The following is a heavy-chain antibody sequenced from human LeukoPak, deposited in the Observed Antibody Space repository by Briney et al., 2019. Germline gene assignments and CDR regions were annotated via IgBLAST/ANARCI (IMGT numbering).Heavy chain of an antibody. CDR3: ARGEEQQLVRAFDI. V-gene: IGHV4-59*12. D-gene: IGHD6-13*01. Sequence: SETLSLTCTVSSVSTSGAYWGWIRQPPGKGLEWIGYISFSGNTKYNASLKSRVSISVDTSKSQFSLRLSSVTAADTAVYYCARGEEQQLVRAFDIWGQGTTVTVSS. J-gene: IGHJ3*02. CDR2: ISFSGNT. CDR1: SVSTSGAY.